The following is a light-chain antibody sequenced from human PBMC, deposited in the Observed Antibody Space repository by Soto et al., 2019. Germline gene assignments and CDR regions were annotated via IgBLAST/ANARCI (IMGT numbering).Light chain of an antibody. CDR3: QHYGSSRT. Sequence: EIVLTQSPGTLSLSPGERATLSCRASQSVSSSDLAWYQQKVVQAPRLLIYDAYSRANGITDRFSGSGSGTDFTLTISRLEPEDFAVYYCQHYGSSRTFGHGTKVEI. V-gene: IGKV3-20*01. CDR1: QSVSSSD. J-gene: IGKJ1*01. CDR2: DAY.